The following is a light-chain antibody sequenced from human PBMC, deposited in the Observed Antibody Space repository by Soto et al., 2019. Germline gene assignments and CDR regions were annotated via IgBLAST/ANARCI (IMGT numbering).Light chain of an antibody. CDR2: DTS. CDR1: TGAVTSGHY. Sequence: QAVVTQEPSLTVSPGGTVTLTCASSTGAVTSGHYPYWFQQKPGQAPRTLIYDTSNKHSWTPARFSGSLLGGKPALTLSGAQPGDEAEYFCLLSYGGARRVFGGGTKLTVL. CDR3: LLSYGGARRV. V-gene: IGLV7-46*01. J-gene: IGLJ2*01.